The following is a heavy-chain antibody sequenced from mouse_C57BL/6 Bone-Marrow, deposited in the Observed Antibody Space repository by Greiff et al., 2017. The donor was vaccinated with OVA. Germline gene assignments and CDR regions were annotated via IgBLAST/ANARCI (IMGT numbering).Heavy chain of an antibody. CDR1: GYSITSGYY. Sequence: EVQLQESGPGLVKPSQSLSLTCSVTGYSITSGYYWNWIRQFPGNKLEWMGYISYDGSNNYNPSLKNRISITRDTSKNQFFLKLNSVTTEDTATYYCARGGYDYDRYFDVWGTGTTVTVPS. CDR3: ARGGYDYDRYFDV. CDR2: ISYDGSN. V-gene: IGHV3-6*01. J-gene: IGHJ1*03. D-gene: IGHD2-4*01.